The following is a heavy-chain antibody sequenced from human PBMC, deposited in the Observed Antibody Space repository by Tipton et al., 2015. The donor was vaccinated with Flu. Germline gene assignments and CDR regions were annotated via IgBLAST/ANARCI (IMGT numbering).Heavy chain of an antibody. CDR3: ARGYDILTDGGGYFDY. V-gene: IGHV3-33*08. CDR1: GFTFSRYA. CDR2: IWYDGSNK. D-gene: IGHD3-9*01. Sequence: RSLRLSCAASGFTFSRYAMTWVRQAPGKGLEWVAGIWYDGSNKYYADSVKGRFTISRDNSKNTLYLQMNSLRAEDTAVYYCARGYDILTDGGGYFDYWGQGTLVTVSS. J-gene: IGHJ4*02.